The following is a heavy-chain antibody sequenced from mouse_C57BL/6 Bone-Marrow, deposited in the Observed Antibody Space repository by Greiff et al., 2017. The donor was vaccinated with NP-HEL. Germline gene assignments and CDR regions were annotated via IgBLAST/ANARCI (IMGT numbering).Heavy chain of an antibody. Sequence: QVQLQQPGAELVKPGASVKLSCKASGYTFTSYWMQWVKQRPGQGLEWIGEIDPSDSYTNYNQKFKGKATLTVDTSSSTAYMQLSSLTSEDSAVYYCAREMGTTTDWYFDVWGTGTTVTVSS. D-gene: IGHD2-2*01. J-gene: IGHJ1*03. CDR3: AREMGTTTDWYFDV. CDR2: IDPSDSYT. V-gene: IGHV1-50*01. CDR1: GYTFTSYW.